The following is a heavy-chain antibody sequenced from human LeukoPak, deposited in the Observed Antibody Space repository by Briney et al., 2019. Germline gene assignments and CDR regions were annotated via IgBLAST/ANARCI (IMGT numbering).Heavy chain of an antibody. Sequence: GGSLRLSCAASGFTFSSYAMSWVRQAPGKGLEWVSAISGSGGSTYYADSVKGRFTISRDNSKNTLYLQMNSLRAEDTAVYYCAKEDIVVVVSRPDAFDIWGQGTMVTVSS. CDR3: AKEDIVVVVSRPDAFDI. D-gene: IGHD2-15*01. J-gene: IGHJ3*02. CDR1: GFTFSSYA. V-gene: IGHV3-23*01. CDR2: ISGSGGST.